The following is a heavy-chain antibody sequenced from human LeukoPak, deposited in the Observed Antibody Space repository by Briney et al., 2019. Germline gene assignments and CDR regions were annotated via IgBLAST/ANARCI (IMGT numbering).Heavy chain of an antibody. D-gene: IGHD6-19*01. Sequence: SETLSLTCAVYGGSFSGYYWSWIRQPPGKGLEWIGEIYHSGSTNYNPSLKSRVTISVDKSKNQFSLKLSSVTAADTAVYYCARDANYSSGCDYWGQGTLVTVSS. V-gene: IGHV4-34*01. J-gene: IGHJ4*02. CDR2: IYHSGST. CDR1: GGSFSGYY. CDR3: ARDANYSSGCDY.